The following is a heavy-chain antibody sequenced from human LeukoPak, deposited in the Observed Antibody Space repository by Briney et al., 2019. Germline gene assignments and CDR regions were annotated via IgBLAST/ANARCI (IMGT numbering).Heavy chain of an antibody. V-gene: IGHV3-48*04. CDR1: GFIFSQYS. CDR3: ARDLGYCTNGVCHTRFDY. J-gene: IGHJ4*02. D-gene: IGHD2-8*01. Sequence: GGSLRLSCAASGFIFSQYSMNWVRQAPGKGLEWVSHIRSSSETFYADSVKGRFTISRDNTKGSLFLQLNSLRAEDTAVYYCARDLGYCTNGVCHTRFDYWGQGTLVAVSS. CDR2: IRSSSET.